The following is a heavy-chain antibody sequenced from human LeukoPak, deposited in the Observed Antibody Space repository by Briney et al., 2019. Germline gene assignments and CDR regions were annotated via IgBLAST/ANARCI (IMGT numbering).Heavy chain of an antibody. CDR1: GFTFSSYG. D-gene: IGHD6-6*01. J-gene: IGHJ6*03. V-gene: IGHV3-33*01. CDR2: IWYDGSNK. Sequence: GGSLRLSCAASGFTFSSYGMHWVRQAPGKGLEWVAVIWYDGSNKYYADSVKGRFTISRDKSKNTLYLQMNSLRAEDTAVYYCAREGIAARPPYYYYYMDVWGKGTTVTVSS. CDR3: AREGIAARPPYYYYYMDV.